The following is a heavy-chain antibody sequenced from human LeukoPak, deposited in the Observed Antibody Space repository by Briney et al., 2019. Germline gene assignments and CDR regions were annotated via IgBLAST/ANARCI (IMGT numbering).Heavy chain of an antibody. CDR3: ARDYYDSSGYYYPFDY. CDR1: GGSIGTGSYY. CDR2: IYTSGST. V-gene: IGHV4-61*02. Sequence: SETLSLTCTVSGGSIGTGSYYWSWIRQPAGKGLEWIGRIYTSGSTNYNPSLKSRVTMSVDTSKNQFSLKLSSVTAADTAVYYCARDYYDSSGYYYPFDYWGQGTLVTVSS. D-gene: IGHD3-22*01. J-gene: IGHJ4*02.